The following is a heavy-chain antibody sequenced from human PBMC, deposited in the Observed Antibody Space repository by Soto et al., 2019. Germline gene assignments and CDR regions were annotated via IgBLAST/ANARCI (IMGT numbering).Heavy chain of an antibody. V-gene: IGHV5-51*01. CDR3: PRLHRYDYVWGSYRSYFDY. D-gene: IGHD3-16*02. CDR2: IYPGDSDT. J-gene: IGHJ4*02. CDR1: GYSFTSYW. Sequence: PGESLKISCKGSGYSFTSYWIGWVRQMPGKGLEWMGIIYPGDSDTRYSPSFQGQVTISADKSISTAYLQWSSLKASDTAMYYCPRLHRYDYVWGSYRSYFDYWGQGTLVTVSS.